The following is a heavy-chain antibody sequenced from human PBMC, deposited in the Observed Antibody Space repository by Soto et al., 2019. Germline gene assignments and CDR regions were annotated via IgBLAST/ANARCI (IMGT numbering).Heavy chain of an antibody. CDR3: AREDGTFDN. Sequence: GGSLRLSCAASGFTFSTHYMNWVRQAPGKGLEWVANVNPDGSVGQYVDSVKGRFTISRDNAKNSVDLQMDSLRAEDTGVYYCAREDGTFDNWGQGALVTVSS. CDR1: GFTFSTHY. CDR2: VNPDGSVG. J-gene: IGHJ4*02. V-gene: IGHV3-7*03. D-gene: IGHD6-13*01.